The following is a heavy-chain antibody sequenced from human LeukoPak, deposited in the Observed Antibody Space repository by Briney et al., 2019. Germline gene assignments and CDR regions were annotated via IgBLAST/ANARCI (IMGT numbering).Heavy chain of an antibody. J-gene: IGHJ4*02. D-gene: IGHD3-10*01. CDR2: IYYSGST. CDR3: ARSRFPYSSGSCFDY. V-gene: IGHV4-31*03. Sequence: SQTLPLTCTVSGGSISSGGYYSSWIRRHPWKGLQWFGYIYYSGSTFHNPSIKSRVTISVDTSKNHFSLRLSSVTAADTAVYYCARSRFPYSSGSCFDYWGQGTLVTVSS. CDR1: GGSISSGGYY.